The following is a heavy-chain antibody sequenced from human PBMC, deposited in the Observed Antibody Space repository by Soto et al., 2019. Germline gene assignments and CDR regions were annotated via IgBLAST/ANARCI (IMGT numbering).Heavy chain of an antibody. CDR2: LNPKSGNT. V-gene: IGHV1-8*01. CDR3: ARVTAGSSDFDY. Sequence: GASVKVSCKASGYGFTKFDINWVRQAPGQGLEWMGWLNPKSGNTGYAQNLQGRVTMTRDTSISTAYMELRSLRSEDTALYYCARVTAGSSDFDYWGQGTLVTVSS. CDR1: GYGFTKFD. J-gene: IGHJ4*02. D-gene: IGHD6-6*01.